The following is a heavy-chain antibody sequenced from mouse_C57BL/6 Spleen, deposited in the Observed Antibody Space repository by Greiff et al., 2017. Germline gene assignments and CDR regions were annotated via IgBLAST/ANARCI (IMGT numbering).Heavy chain of an antibody. D-gene: IGHD2-1*01. V-gene: IGHV2-2*01. CDR2: IWSGGST. CDR1: GFSLTSYG. Sequence: VQLKESGPGLVQPSQSLSITCTVSGFSLTSYGVHWVRQSPGKGLKWLGVIWSGGSTDYNTAFISRLSISKDNSKSQVFFKMNSLQADDTAIYYCARNSNGLYGSYFDYWGKGTTLTVSS. CDR3: ARNSNGLYGSYFDY. J-gene: IGHJ2*01.